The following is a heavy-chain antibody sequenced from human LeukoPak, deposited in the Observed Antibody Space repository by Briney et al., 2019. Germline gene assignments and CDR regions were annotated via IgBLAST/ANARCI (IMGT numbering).Heavy chain of an antibody. CDR2: VNHGGTT. J-gene: IGHJ4*02. Sequence: PSETLSLTCAVYGESFSDYYWSWIRQPPGRELEWIGEVNHGGTTNYNPSLKSRVIISADTSKNQFSLKLNSVTAADTAVYYCARVVYGDSSKDFDYWGQGTLVTVSS. CDR1: GESFSDYY. D-gene: IGHD4-17*01. V-gene: IGHV4-34*01. CDR3: ARVVYGDSSKDFDY.